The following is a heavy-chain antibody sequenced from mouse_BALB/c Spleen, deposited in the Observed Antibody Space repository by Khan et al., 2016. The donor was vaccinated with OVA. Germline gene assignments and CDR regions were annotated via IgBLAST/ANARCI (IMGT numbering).Heavy chain of an antibody. CDR1: GYIFTSYW. Sequence: QVQLKESGAELVRPGTSVRLSCKTSGYIFTSYWIHWVKQRPGQGLEWIARIYPGTDNTYYNEKFKDKATLTAAKSSSTAYLQLSSLKSEDSAVFFCAREGALYYFDYWGQGTTLTVSS. CDR2: IYPGTDNT. D-gene: IGHD3-1*01. CDR3: AREGALYYFDY. J-gene: IGHJ2*01. V-gene: IGHV1-76*01.